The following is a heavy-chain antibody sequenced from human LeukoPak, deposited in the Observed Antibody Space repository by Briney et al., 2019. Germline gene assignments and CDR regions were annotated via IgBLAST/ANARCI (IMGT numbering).Heavy chain of an antibody. D-gene: IGHD5-24*01. CDR1: GFTFSSYA. V-gene: IGHV3-7*04. J-gene: IGHJ4*02. Sequence: PGGSLRLSCVVSGFTFSSYAMNWVRQAPGKGLEWVANIKQDGSKKSYVDSVKGRFTISRDNAKNSLYLQMNSLRAEDTAIYYCTRVGYIDEGIDYWGQGTLVTVSS. CDR3: TRVGYIDEGIDY. CDR2: IKQDGSKK.